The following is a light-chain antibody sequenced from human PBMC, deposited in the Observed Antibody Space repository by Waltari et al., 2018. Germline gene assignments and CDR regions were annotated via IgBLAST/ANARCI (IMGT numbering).Light chain of an antibody. CDR2: GTS. V-gene: IGKV3-20*01. CDR3: EQFDSSPGT. J-gene: IGKJ1*01. CDR1: QSLSSIY. Sequence: EIVLTQSPGTLSLSPGERATLSCRASQSLSSIYLAWYQQKPGQAPRLLIYGTSSWATGIPDRCSGSGSGTDFTRTISRLEAEDFAVYYCEQFDSSPGTFGQGTKVEIK.